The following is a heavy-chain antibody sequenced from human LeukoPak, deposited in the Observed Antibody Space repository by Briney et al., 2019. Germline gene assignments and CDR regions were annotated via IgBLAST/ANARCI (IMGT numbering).Heavy chain of an antibody. CDR1: GFPFSNYA. V-gene: IGHV3-23*01. Sequence: PGGSLRLSCAVSGFPFSNYAMSWVRQAPGKGLEWVSSITVRGASTYYADSVKGRFTISRDNSKNTLNLQMNSLRAEDTAVYFCAKAVGNSPYYFDFWGQGTLVTVSP. J-gene: IGHJ4*02. CDR2: ITVRGAST. CDR3: AKAVGNSPYYFDF.